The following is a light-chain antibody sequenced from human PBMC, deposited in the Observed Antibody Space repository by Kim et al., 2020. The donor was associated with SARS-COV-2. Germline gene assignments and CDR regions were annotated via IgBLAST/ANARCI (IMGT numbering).Light chain of an antibody. CDR2: DAS. J-gene: IGKJ4*01. V-gene: IGKV3D-15*01. Sequence: SPGERATLSCSASQSVRSSLAWYQQRPGQAPRLLIYDASIRAAGVPARFTGSGSGTEFTLTISSLQSEDFAVYFCQQYYTWSALTFGGGTKVDIK. CDR1: QSVRSS. CDR3: QQYYTWSALT.